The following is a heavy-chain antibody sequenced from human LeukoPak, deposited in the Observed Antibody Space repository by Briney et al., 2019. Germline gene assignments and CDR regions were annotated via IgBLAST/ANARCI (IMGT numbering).Heavy chain of an antibody. CDR1: GFTVSSNY. CDR3: ASGRSYDSSGLDY. D-gene: IGHD3-22*01. V-gene: IGHV3-9*01. CDR2: ISWNSGSI. J-gene: IGHJ4*02. Sequence: PGGSLRLSCAASGFTVSSNYMSWVRQAPGKGLEWVSGISWNSGSIGYADSVKGRFTISRDNAKNSLYLQMNSLRAEDTALYYCASGRSYDSSGLDYWGQGTLVTVSS.